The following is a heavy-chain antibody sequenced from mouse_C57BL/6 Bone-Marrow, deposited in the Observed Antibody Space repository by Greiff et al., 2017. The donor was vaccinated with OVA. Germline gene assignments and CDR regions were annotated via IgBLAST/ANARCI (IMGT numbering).Heavy chain of an antibody. D-gene: IGHD2-3*01. Sequence: LQQSGAELVRPGASVKLSCTASGFNIKDDYMHWVKQRPEQGLEWIGWIDPENGDTEYASKFQGKATITADTSSNTAYLQLSSLTSEDTAVYYCTTRLLQAMDYWGQGTSVTVSS. CDR2: IDPENGDT. V-gene: IGHV14-4*01. J-gene: IGHJ4*01. CDR3: TTRLLQAMDY. CDR1: GFNIKDDY.